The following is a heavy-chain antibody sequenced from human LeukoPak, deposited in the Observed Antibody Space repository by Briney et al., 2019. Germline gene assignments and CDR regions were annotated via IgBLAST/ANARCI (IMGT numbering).Heavy chain of an antibody. J-gene: IGHJ4*02. Sequence: SETLSLTCAVYGGSFSDYYWTWIRQPPGKGLEWIGEINHSGSPNNNPSLKSRVSVSFDTSKNQFSLKLTSVTAADTAVYYCGSRRTAMFGVIKGPIDYWGQGTLVTVSS. CDR3: GSRRTAMFGVIKGPIDY. D-gene: IGHD3-3*01. CDR2: INHSGSP. CDR1: GGSFSDYY. V-gene: IGHV4-34*01.